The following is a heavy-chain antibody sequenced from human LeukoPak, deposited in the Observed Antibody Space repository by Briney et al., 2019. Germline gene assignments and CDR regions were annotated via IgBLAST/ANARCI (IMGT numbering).Heavy chain of an antibody. CDR3: ADICITMIGCV. CDR2: ISSSGSTI. D-gene: IGHD3-10*02. V-gene: IGHV3-48*03. CDR1: VHTLYSYE. Sequence: GGSQRLSCAASVHTLYSYEMNWVRGAPGKGLEWVSYISSSGSTIYYADAVKGRFTISRDNAKNSLYLQMNSLRAEDTDVYFCADICITMIGCVWGTGTTVTISS. J-gene: IGHJ6*03.